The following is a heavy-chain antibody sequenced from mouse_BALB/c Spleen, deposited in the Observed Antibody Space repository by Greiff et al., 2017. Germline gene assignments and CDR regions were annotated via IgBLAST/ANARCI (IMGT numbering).Heavy chain of an antibody. D-gene: IGHD1-1*01. CDR2: IWGDGST. CDR3: AGDHYDGDSYSAWFAY. CDR1: GFSLTGYG. Sequence: VKLMESGPGLVAPSQSLSITCTASGFSLTGYGVNWVRQPPGKGLEWMGVIWGDGSTDYNSALKSRLSISKDNSKSQVFLNMNSLQTDDTATYYCAGDHYDGDSYSAWFAYWGQGTLVTVSA. V-gene: IGHV2-6-7*01. J-gene: IGHJ3*01.